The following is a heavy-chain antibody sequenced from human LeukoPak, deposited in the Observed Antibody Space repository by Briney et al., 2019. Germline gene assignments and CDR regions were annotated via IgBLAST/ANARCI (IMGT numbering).Heavy chain of an antibody. D-gene: IGHD4-23*01. J-gene: IGHJ4*02. V-gene: IGHV3-23*01. CDR2: ISGSGGST. CDR3: AKDNDYGGNSFDY. Sequence: QSGGSLRLSCAASGFTFSSYAMSWVRQAPGKGLEWVSAISGSGGSTYYADSVKGRFTISRDNSKNTLYLQMNSLRAEDTAVYYCAKDNDYGGNSFDYWGQGTLVTVSS. CDR1: GFTFSSYA.